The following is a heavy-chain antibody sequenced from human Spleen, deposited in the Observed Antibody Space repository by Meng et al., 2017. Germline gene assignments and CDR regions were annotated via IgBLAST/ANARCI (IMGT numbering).Heavy chain of an antibody. CDR3: ARFDFWCGSYSFDY. CDR1: GGSVNTGTYY. Sequence: SDTLSLTCSVSGGSVNTGTYYWSWIRQPPGKGLEWIGYIFTSGSTDYNPSLKSRVTISIDASRNQFSLKLNSVTTADTALYFCARFDFWCGSYSFDYWGHGILVTVSS. J-gene: IGHJ4*01. D-gene: IGHD3-3*01. V-gene: IGHV4-61*01. CDR2: IFTSGST.